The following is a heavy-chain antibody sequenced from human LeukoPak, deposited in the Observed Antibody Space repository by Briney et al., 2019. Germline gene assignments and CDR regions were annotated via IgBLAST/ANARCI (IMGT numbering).Heavy chain of an antibody. V-gene: IGHV3-73*01. CDR2: IRSKANSYAT. Sequence: PGGSLRLSCAASGFTFSGSAMHWVRQASGKGLEWVGRIRSKANSYATAYAASVKGRVTISRDDSKNTAYLQMNSLKTEDTAVYYCTRTLAGWDIDYWGKGTLVTVSS. D-gene: IGHD1-26*01. CDR1: GFTFSGSA. J-gene: IGHJ4*02. CDR3: TRTLAGWDIDY.